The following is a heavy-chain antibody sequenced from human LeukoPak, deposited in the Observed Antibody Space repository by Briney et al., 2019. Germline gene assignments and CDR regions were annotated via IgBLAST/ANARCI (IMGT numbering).Heavy chain of an antibody. D-gene: IGHD1-26*01. Sequence: ASVKVSCKAYGYTFTDYYMHWVRQAPGQGLEWLGWINPNSGGTNYAQKFQGRVTMTRDTSISTAYMELSRLRSDDTAVYYCAREGPIVGATHLVDYWGQGTLVTVSS. CDR2: INPNSGGT. J-gene: IGHJ4*02. V-gene: IGHV1-2*02. CDR3: AREGPIVGATHLVDY. CDR1: GYTFTDYY.